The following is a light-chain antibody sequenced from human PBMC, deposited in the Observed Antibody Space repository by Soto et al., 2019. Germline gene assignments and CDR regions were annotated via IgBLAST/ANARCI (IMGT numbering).Light chain of an antibody. Sequence: EIGLTQSPATLSLSPGERATLSCRASQSVSSYLAWYQQKPGQAPRLLIYDASNRATGIPARFSGSGSGTDFTLTISSLEPEDFAVYYCQQRSNWLITFGQGTLLEIK. CDR3: QQRSNWLIT. CDR2: DAS. CDR1: QSVSSY. V-gene: IGKV3-11*01. J-gene: IGKJ5*01.